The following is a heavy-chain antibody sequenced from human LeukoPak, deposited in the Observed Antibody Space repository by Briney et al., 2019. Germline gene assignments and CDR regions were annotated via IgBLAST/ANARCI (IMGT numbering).Heavy chain of an antibody. D-gene: IGHD2-2*01. J-gene: IGHJ4*02. CDR1: GGSISSYY. Sequence: PSETLSLTCTVSGGSISSYYWSWIRQPPGKGLEWIGYIYYSGSTNYNPSLKSRVTISVDTSKNQFSLKLSSVTAADTAVYYCARYAPRVVPAAFFDYWGQGTLVTVSS. CDR2: IYYSGST. V-gene: IGHV4-59*01. CDR3: ARYAPRVVPAAFFDY.